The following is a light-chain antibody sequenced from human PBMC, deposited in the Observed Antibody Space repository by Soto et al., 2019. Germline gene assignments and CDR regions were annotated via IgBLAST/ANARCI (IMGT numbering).Light chain of an antibody. Sequence: EVVLTQSPVTLSLSPGERATLSCRASQSFRGLLAWYQQKPGQAPRLLICDAYNRATGIPPRFSGSGSGTDFTLTISSLEPEDSAVYYCQQRHMWPITFGQGTRLEIK. J-gene: IGKJ5*01. V-gene: IGKV3-11*01. CDR1: QSFRGL. CDR3: QQRHMWPIT. CDR2: DAY.